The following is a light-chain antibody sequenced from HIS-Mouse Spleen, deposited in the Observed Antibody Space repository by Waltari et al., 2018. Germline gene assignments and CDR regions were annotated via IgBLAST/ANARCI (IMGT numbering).Light chain of an antibody. V-gene: IGKV1-5*03. CDR2: KAS. CDR1: QSISSW. J-gene: IGKJ1*01. Sequence: DIQMTQSPSTLSASVGDRVTITCRASQSISSWWAWYQQKPGKAPKLLIYKASSLESGVPSRFSGSGSGTEFTLTISSLQPDDFATYYCQQLWTFGQGTKVEIK. CDR3: QQLWT.